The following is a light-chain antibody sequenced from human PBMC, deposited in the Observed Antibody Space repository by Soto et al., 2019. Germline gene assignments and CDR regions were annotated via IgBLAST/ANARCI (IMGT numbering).Light chain of an antibody. Sequence: QAVLTQPASVSGSPGQSITVSCTGTSSDVGGYNYVSWYQQYPGKAPRLMIYEVTNRPSGVSNRFSGSKSGNTASLTISGLQAEDEAYYYCTSYTTSFTWVFGGGTKLTVL. J-gene: IGLJ3*02. V-gene: IGLV2-14*01. CDR3: TSYTTSFTWV. CDR1: SSDVGGYNY. CDR2: EVT.